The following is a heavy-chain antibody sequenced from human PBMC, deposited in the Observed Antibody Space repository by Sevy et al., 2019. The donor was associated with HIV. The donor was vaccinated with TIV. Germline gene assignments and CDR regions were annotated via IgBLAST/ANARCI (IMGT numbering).Heavy chain of an antibody. CDR3: AREGYSNYFDY. V-gene: IGHV3-30-3*01. CDR1: GFTFSSDA. CDR2: ISYDGSNK. J-gene: IGHJ4*02. Sequence: GGSLRLSCAASGFTFSSDAMHWVLQAPGKGLEWVAVISYDGSNKYYADSVKGRFTISRDNSKNTLYLQMNSLRAEDTAVYYCAREGYSNYFDYWGQGTLVTVSS. D-gene: IGHD4-4*01.